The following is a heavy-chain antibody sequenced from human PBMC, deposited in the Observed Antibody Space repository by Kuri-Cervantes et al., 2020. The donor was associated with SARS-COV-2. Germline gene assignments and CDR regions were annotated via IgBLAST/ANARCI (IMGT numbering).Heavy chain of an antibody. CDR3: ARARGPDAFDI. J-gene: IGHJ3*02. CDR2: ISGSGGST. V-gene: IGHV3-23*01. CDR1: GFTFSSYA. Sequence: GESLKISCAASGFTFSSYAMSWVRQAPGKGLEWVSAISGSGGSTYYADSVKGRFTISRDNSKNTLYLQMNSLRAEDTAVYYCARARGPDAFDIWGQGTMVTVS.